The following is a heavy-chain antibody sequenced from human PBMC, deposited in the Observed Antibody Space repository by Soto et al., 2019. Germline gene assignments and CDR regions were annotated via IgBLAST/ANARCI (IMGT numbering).Heavy chain of an antibody. J-gene: IGHJ4*02. D-gene: IGHD3-22*01. CDR1: GFTFSSYG. V-gene: IGHV3-33*01. Sequence: GGSLRLSCAASGFTFSSYGMHWVRQAPGKGLEWVAVIWYDGSNKYYADSVKGRFTISRDNSKNTLYLQMNSLRAEDTTVYYCARERVDYYDSSGLDYWGQGTLVTVSS. CDR3: ARERVDYYDSSGLDY. CDR2: IWYDGSNK.